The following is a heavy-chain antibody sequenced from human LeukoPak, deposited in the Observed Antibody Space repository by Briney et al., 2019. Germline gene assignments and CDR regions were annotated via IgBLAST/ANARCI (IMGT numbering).Heavy chain of an antibody. CDR1: GFTFDDYA. Sequence: GGSVRLSCVAFGFTFDDYAMSWVRQAPGKGLEWVSGINWNSRSIAYADSVKGRFTISRDNAKNSLYLQMDSLRAEDTALYYCARDGNGYRPFDYWGQGTLVTVSS. CDR2: INWNSRSI. CDR3: ARDGNGYRPFDY. V-gene: IGHV3-20*04. D-gene: IGHD3-16*02. J-gene: IGHJ4*02.